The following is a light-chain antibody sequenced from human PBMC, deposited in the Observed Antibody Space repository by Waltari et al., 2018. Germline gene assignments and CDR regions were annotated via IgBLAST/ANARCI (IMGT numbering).Light chain of an antibody. CDR3: QQRANWPIT. V-gene: IGKV3-11*01. Sequence: EIVLTQSPATLSLSPGERATLSCRASQSIDNYLAWYQRKPGQAPRLLIYDASSLANGLPVRFSGSGSGTDFTLTISSLEPEDFAVYYCQQRANWPITFGQGTRLEIK. CDR2: DAS. CDR1: QSIDNY. J-gene: IGKJ5*01.